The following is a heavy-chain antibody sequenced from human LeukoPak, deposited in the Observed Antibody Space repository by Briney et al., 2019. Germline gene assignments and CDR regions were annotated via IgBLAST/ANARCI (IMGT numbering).Heavy chain of an antibody. CDR3: ARGYSTGWYLSS. J-gene: IGHJ5*02. V-gene: IGHV3-20*04. CDR2: INRNGGRT. Sequence: GGSLRLSCAASGFTFDDYGMAWVRHAPGKGLEWVSGINRNGGRTNYADSVKGRFTISRDNATKSLYLQMNSLRAEDTALYYCARGYSTGWYLSSWGQGTLVTVSS. D-gene: IGHD6-19*01. CDR1: GFTFDDYG.